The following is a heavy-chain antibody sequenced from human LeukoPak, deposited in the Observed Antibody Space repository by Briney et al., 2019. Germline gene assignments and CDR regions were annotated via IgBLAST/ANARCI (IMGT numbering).Heavy chain of an antibody. CDR1: GGSISSYY. V-gene: IGHV4-59*12. CDR3: ARDAYYYDSSGYYQHLYFDL. D-gene: IGHD3-22*01. CDR2: IYYSGST. Sequence: SETLSLTCTVSGGSISSYYWSWIRQPPGKGLEWIGYIYYSGSTSYNPSLKSRVSISVDMSTNQFSLKLSSVTAADTAVYYCARDAYYYDSSGYYQHLYFDLWGRGTLVTVSS. J-gene: IGHJ2*01.